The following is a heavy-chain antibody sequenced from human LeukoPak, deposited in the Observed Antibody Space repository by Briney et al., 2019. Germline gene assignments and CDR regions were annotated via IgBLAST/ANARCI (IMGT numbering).Heavy chain of an antibody. V-gene: IGHV3-9*01. J-gene: IGHJ6*03. CDR3: AKDACGGDCYSFMDV. CDR2: ISWNSGSI. Sequence: GGSLRLSCAASGFTFDDYAMHWVRQAPGKGLEWVSGISWNSGSIGYADSVKGRFTISRDNAKNSLYLQMNSLRAEDTALYYCAKDACGGDCYSFMDVWGKGTTVTISS. CDR1: GFTFDDYA. D-gene: IGHD2-21*01.